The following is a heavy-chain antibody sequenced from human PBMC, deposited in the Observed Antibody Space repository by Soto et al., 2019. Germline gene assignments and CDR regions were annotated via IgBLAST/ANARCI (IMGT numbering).Heavy chain of an antibody. CDR1: GGSISSAAYC. D-gene: IGHD7-27*01. V-gene: IGHV4-30-4*01. CDR3: ARGPSGDKIDY. CDR2: IYDGGTT. J-gene: IGHJ4*02. Sequence: SETLSLTCTVSGGSISSAAYCWSWIRQSPDKGLEWIGHIYDGGTTYSSPSLKGRVTISADTSETQFSLKLISVSAADTAVYYCARGPSGDKIDYWGQGMQVTVSS.